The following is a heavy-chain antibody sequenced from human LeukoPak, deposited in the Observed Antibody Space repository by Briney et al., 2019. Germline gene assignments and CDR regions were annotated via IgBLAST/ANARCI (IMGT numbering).Heavy chain of an antibody. V-gene: IGHV1-2*02. D-gene: IGHD3-16*02. CDR3: ARGDYVWGTYHYPFDY. Sequence: GASVKVSCEASGYTFTGFYIHWVRQAPGQGLEWMGWINPNSGGTNYAQKFQGRVTMTRDTSISTAYMELSSLRSDDTAVYYCARGDYVWGTYHYPFDYWGQGALATVSS. CDR1: GYTFTGFY. J-gene: IGHJ4*02. CDR2: INPNSGGT.